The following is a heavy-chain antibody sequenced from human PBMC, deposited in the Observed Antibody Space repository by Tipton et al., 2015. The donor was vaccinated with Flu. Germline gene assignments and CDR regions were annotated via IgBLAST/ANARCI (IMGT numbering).Heavy chain of an antibody. J-gene: IGHJ4*02. CDR3: ARLSYYDVDLKNFYFDY. CDR2: IYPSGAT. V-gene: IGHV4-39*01. CDR1: SGSIRSTNYF. Sequence: GLVKPSETLSLTCTVSSGSIRSTNYFCAWIRQPPGKQLELIGSIYPSGATYYNPSLKSRVTLSVDTSKSQFSLMLRSVTAADTAVYYCARLSYYDVDLKNFYFDYWGQGTLVTVSS. D-gene: IGHD3-10*02.